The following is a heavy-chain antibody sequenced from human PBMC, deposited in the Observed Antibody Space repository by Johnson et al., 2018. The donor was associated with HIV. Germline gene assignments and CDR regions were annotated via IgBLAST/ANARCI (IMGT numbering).Heavy chain of an antibody. D-gene: IGHD5-18*01. V-gene: IGHV3-15*01. J-gene: IGHJ3*02. CDR3: TTEEGIHLWLSDAFEI. CDR1: GFTFTNAW. Sequence: VQLVESGGGLVKPGGSLRLSCAASGFTFTNAWMNWVRQAPGKGLEWVGRIKSKTDDGTTDYAAPVKGRFTISRDDSQNTLYLQMNSLKTEDTAVYYCTTEEGIHLWLSDAFEIWGQGTMVTVSS. CDR2: IKSKTDDGTT.